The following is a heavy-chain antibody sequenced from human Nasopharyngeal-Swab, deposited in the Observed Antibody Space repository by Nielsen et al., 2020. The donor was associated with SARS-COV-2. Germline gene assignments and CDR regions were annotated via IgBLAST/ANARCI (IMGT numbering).Heavy chain of an antibody. CDR2: IYTSGRT. J-gene: IGHJ5*02. Sequence: SETLSLTCTVSGGSISSGSYYWSWIRQPAGKGLEWIGRIYTSGRTNYNPSLKSRVTISVDTSKNQFSLKLSSVTAADTAVYYCASSESLNWFDPWGQGTLVTVSS. D-gene: IGHD3-10*01. V-gene: IGHV4-61*02. CDR3: ASSESLNWFDP. CDR1: GGSISSGSYY.